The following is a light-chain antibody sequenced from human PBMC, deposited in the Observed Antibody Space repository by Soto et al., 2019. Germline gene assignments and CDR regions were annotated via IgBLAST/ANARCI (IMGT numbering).Light chain of an antibody. J-gene: IGLJ2*01. CDR2: DFS. CDR3: SSYTSSSTLV. V-gene: IGLV2-14*01. CDR1: SSDVGGYNS. Sequence: QSALTQPASVSGSPGQSITISCTGTSSDVGGYNSVSWYQQHPGKAPKFMIYDFSNRPSGVSNRFSGSKSGNTASLTISGLQAEDEADYYCSSYTSSSTLVFGGGTKVTVL.